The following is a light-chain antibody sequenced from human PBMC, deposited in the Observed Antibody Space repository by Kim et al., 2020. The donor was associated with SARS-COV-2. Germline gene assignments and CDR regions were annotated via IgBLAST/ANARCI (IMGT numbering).Light chain of an antibody. CDR2: GAS. V-gene: IGKV3-15*01. J-gene: IGKJ2*01. CDR3: QHFNNWPYMYT. Sequence: EVVMTQSPATLSVSPGERATLSCRASQSVGSNLAWYQQKPGQAPRLLIYGASTRATGVPARFSGSGSGTEFTLTISSLQSEDFAVYYCQHFNNWPYMYTFGQGPNLEI. CDR1: QSVGSN.